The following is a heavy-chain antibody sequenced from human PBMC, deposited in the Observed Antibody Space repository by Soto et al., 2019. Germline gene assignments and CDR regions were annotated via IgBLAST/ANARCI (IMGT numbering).Heavy chain of an antibody. J-gene: IGHJ3*01. CDR2: FYYSGTT. CDR1: GGSIRNYY. D-gene: IGHD3-16*01. V-gene: IGHV4-59*08. Sequence: QVPLQESGPGLVKPFETLSLTCAVSGGSIRNYYWSWIRQTPGKRLEWIGYFYYSGTTKYNPSLKSRVTISEDPSKNQFSLELTSVTAADTAVYYCARQPPGGDDSFDVWGQGTMVTVSS. CDR3: ARQPPGGDDSFDV.